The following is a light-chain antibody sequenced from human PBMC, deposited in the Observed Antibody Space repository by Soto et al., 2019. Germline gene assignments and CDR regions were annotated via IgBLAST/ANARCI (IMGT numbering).Light chain of an antibody. J-gene: IGKJ1*01. CDR2: GAS. V-gene: IGKV3-15*01. CDR3: QQYNNWPQT. Sequence: EVVLTQSPDTLSLSPGETATLSCRASQSVDRYVAWYQQKLGQAPRLLIYGASTRATGIPARFSGSGSGTEFTLTISSLQSEDFAVYYCQQYNNWPQTFGQGTKVDI. CDR1: QSVDRY.